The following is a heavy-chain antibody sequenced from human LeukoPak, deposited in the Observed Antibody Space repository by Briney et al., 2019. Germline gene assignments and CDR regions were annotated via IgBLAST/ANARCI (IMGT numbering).Heavy chain of an antibody. J-gene: IGHJ4*02. CDR2: ISAYNGNT. Sequence: ASVKVSCKASGYTFTSYGISWVRQAPGQGLEWTGWISAYNGNTNYAQKLQGRVTMTTDTSTSTAYMELRSLRSDDTAVYYCARDFPLVGLDYGGNVGVFDYWGQGTLVTVSS. D-gene: IGHD4-17*01. V-gene: IGHV1-18*01. CDR1: GYTFTSYG. CDR3: ARDFPLVGLDYGGNVGVFDY.